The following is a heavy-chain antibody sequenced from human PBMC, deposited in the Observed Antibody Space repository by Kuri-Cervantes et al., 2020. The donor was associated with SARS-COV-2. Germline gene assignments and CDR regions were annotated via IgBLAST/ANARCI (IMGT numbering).Heavy chain of an antibody. V-gene: IGHV4-4*02. CDR1: GGSISSSNW. Sequence: SETLSLTCAVSGGSISSSNWWSWVRQPPGKGLEWIGEIYHSGSTNYNPSLKSRVTISVDKSKNQFSLKLSSVTAADTAVYYCARDRFRIAVAGPVYYFDYWGQGTLVTVSS. J-gene: IGHJ4*02. CDR3: ARDRFRIAVAGPVYYFDY. CDR2: IYHSGST. D-gene: IGHD6-19*01.